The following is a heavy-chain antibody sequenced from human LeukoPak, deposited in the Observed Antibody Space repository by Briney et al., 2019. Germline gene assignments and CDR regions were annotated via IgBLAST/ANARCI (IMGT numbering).Heavy chain of an antibody. V-gene: IGHV1-46*01. CDR3: ARSAAVRGRYFDY. J-gene: IGHJ4*02. D-gene: IGHD6-13*01. CDR1: GYTFTSYG. Sequence: ASVKVSCKASGYTFTSYGISWVRQAPGQGLEWMGIINPSGGSTSYAQKFQGRVTMTRDTSTSTVYMELSSLRSEDTAVYYCARSAAVRGRYFDYWGQGTLVTVSS. CDR2: INPSGGST.